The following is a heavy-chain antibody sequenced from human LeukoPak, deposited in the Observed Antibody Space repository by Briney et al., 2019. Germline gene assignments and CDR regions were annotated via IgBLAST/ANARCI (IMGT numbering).Heavy chain of an antibody. Sequence: GGSLRLSCAASGFTFSSYWMSWVRQAPGKGLEWVANIKQDGSEKYYVDSVKGRFTISRDNAKNSLYLQMNSLRAEDTAVYYCARVQREEYSSSWGWYYYYMDVWGKGTTVTVSS. CDR1: GFTFSSYW. CDR3: ARVQREEYSSSWGWYYYYMDV. D-gene: IGHD6-6*01. V-gene: IGHV3-7*01. CDR2: IKQDGSEK. J-gene: IGHJ6*03.